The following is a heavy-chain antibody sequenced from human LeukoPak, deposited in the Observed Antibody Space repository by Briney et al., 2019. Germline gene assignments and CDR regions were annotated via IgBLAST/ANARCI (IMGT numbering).Heavy chain of an antibody. V-gene: IGHV4-34*01. D-gene: IGHD5-18*01. Sequence: PSETPSLTCAVYGGSFSGYYWSWIRQPPGKGLEWIGEINHSGSTNYNPSLKSRVTISVDTSKNQFSLKLSSVTAADTAVYYCARGGIQLWPDYWGQGTLVTVSS. CDR2: INHSGST. CDR1: GGSFSGYY. CDR3: ARGGIQLWPDY. J-gene: IGHJ4*02.